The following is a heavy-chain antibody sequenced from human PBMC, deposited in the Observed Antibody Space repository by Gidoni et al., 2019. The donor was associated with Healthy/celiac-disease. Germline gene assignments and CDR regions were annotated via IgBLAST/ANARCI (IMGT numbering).Heavy chain of an antibody. CDR3: ARGYCSSTSCYDAFDI. J-gene: IGHJ3*02. V-gene: IGHV3-30*03. CDR1: GVTVSSYG. CDR2: ISYDGSHK. D-gene: IGHD2-2*01. Sequence: QVQLVESGGGVVQPGRSLRRSCADSGVTVSSYGMHWVRQAPGKGLEWVAVISYDGSHKYYADSVKGRFTISSDNSKNTLYLQMNSLRAEDTAVYYCARGYCSSTSCYDAFDIWGQGTMVTVSS.